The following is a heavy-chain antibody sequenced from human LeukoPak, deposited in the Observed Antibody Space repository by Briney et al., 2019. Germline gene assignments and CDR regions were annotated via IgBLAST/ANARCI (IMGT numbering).Heavy chain of an antibody. CDR2: IYYSGST. V-gene: IGHV4-39*07. J-gene: IGHJ4*02. Sequence: SETLSLTCTVSGGSISSSSYYWGWIRQPPGKGLEWIGSIYYSGSTYYNPSLKSRVTISVDTSKTQFSLKLSSVTAADTAVYYCARDISSSSSWPFDYWGQGTLVTVSS. D-gene: IGHD6-13*01. CDR3: ARDISSSSSWPFDY. CDR1: GGSISSSSYY.